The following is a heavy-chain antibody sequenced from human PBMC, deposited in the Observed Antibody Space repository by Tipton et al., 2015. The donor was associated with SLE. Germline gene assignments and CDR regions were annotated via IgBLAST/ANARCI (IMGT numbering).Heavy chain of an antibody. V-gene: IGHV4-59*08. D-gene: IGHD2-21*01. CDR1: GGSISSYY. J-gene: IGHJ3*02. Sequence: LTCTVSGGSISSYYWSWIRQLPGEGLEWIGYIYYTGSTRYNPSLKSRVTISVDTSKNHLSLKLTSVTATDTAVYYCARHMWFTEVFPVDSFDIWGQGTKVTVSS. CDR3: ARHMWFTEVFPVDSFDI. CDR2: IYYTGST.